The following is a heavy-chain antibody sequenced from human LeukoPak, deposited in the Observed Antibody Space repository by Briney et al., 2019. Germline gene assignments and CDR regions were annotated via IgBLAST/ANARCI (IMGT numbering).Heavy chain of an antibody. D-gene: IGHD3-10*02. CDR3: AELGITMIGGV. J-gene: IGHJ6*04. V-gene: IGHV3-48*03. CDR1: GFTFSSYE. CDR2: ISSSGSTI. Sequence: GGSLRLSCAGSGFTFSSYEMNWVRQAPGKGLEWVSYISSSGSTIYYADSVKGRFTISRDNVKNSLYLQMNSLRAEDTAVYYCAELGITMIGGVWGKGTTFTISS.